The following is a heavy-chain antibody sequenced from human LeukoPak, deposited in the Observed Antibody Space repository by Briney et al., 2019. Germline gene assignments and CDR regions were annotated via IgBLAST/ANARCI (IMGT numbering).Heavy chain of an antibody. D-gene: IGHD5-18*01. V-gene: IGHV1-18*01. CDR3: ARAVRGYSYAYLPY. CDR1: GYTFSSYG. Sequence: ASVKVSCKASGYTFSSYGISWVRQAPGQGLEWMGWISAYDGNTDYAQNLQGRVTMTTDASTSTAYMELRSLRSDDTAVYYCARAVRGYSYAYLPYWGQGTLVTVSS. J-gene: IGHJ4*02. CDR2: ISAYDGNT.